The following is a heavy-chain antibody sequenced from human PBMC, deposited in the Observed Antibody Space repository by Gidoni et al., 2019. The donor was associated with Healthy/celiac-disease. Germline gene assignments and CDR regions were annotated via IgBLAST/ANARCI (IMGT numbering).Heavy chain of an antibody. CDR2: ISGSGGST. CDR1: GFAFSSYA. V-gene: IGHV3-23*01. Sequence: EVQLLASGGGLVQPGGSLRLSCAASGFAFSSYAMSWVRQAPGKWLEWVSDISGSGGSTYYADSVKGRFTISRDNSKNTLYLQMNSLRAEDTAVYYCGKDLRYCSSTSCPSWGQGTMVTVSS. J-gene: IGHJ3*01. CDR3: GKDLRYCSSTSCPS. D-gene: IGHD2-2*01.